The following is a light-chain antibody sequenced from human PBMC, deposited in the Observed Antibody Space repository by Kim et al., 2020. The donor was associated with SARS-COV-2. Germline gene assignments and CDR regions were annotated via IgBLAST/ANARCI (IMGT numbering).Light chain of an antibody. Sequence: EIVMTQSPATLSVSPGERATLSCRASQSVSSNLAWYQQKFGQAPRLLIYVASTRATGIPARFSGSGSGTEFTLTISSLQSEDFAVYYRQQYNNWPYTFGQGTKLEI. CDR3: QQYNNWPYT. V-gene: IGKV3-15*01. J-gene: IGKJ2*01. CDR1: QSVSSN. CDR2: VAS.